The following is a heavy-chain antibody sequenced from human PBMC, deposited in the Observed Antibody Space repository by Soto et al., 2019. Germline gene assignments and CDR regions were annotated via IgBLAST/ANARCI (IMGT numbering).Heavy chain of an antibody. CDR3: ARVKRDCSGGSCYSDAFYI. V-gene: IGHV3-66*01. CDR2: IYSGGST. Sequence: GGSLRLSCAASGFNVSSNYMSWVRQAPGKGLEGVSGIYSGGSTYYADSVTGRFTISRHNSKNTLYLQMNSLRAEDTAVYYCARVKRDCSGGSCYSDAFYIWVQGTMVTVSS. J-gene: IGHJ3*02. D-gene: IGHD2-15*01. CDR1: GFNVSSNY.